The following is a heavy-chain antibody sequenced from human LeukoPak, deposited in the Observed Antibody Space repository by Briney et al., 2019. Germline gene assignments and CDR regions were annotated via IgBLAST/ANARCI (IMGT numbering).Heavy chain of an antibody. CDR3: AREPIVLVPAAIFSWFDP. J-gene: IGHJ5*02. CDR1: GYTFTGYY. V-gene: IGHV1-2*02. CDR2: INPDSGGT. Sequence: ASVKVSCKASGYTFTGYYIHWVRQAPGQGPEWMGWINPDSGGTNYAQKFQGRVTMSRDTSISTAYMEVSRLRSDDTAVYYCAREPIVLVPAAIFSWFDPWGQGTLVTVSS. D-gene: IGHD2-2*02.